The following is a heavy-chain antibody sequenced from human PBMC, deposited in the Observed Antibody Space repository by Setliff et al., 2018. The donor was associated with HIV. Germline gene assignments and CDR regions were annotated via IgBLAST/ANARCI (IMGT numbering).Heavy chain of an antibody. J-gene: IGHJ5*02. CDR2: INHSGST. D-gene: IGHD5-18*01. CDR1: GDSIGSNPYY. Sequence: PSETLSLTCTVSGDSIGSNPYYWGWIRQPPGKGLEWIGEINHSGSTNYNPSLKSRVTISVETSKNRFSLKLSSVTAADTAVYYCARAHVGGYSYGYRRWFDPWGQGTLVTVSS. V-gene: IGHV4-39*07. CDR3: ARAHVGGYSYGYRRWFDP.